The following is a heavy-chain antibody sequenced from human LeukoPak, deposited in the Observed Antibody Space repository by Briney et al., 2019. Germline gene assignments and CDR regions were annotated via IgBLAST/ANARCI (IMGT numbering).Heavy chain of an antibody. CDR2: ISYDGSNK. D-gene: IGHD1-26*01. CDR1: GFTFSSYA. V-gene: IGHV3-30*04. Sequence: GRSLRLSCAASGFTFSSYAMHWVRQAPGKGLEWVAVISYDGSNKYYADSVKGRFTISRDNSKNTLYLQMNSLRAEDTAVYYCAKDLVGANLGSSDDYWGQGTLVTVSS. CDR3: AKDLVGANLGSSDDY. J-gene: IGHJ4*02.